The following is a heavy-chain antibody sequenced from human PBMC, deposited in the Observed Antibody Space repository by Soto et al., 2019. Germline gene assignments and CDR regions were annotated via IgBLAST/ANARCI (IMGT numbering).Heavy chain of an antibody. Sequence: LRLSCAASGFSFSNYGMHWVRQAPGKGLEWVAVISYDGSNKYYADSVKGRFTISRDNSKNTLSLQMNSLRAEGTAVYYCAKGTGYCSSTTCRDYYYYYGLDVWGQGTTVTVSS. CDR3: AKGTGYCSSTTCRDYYYYYGLDV. CDR2: ISYDGSNK. D-gene: IGHD2-2*01. CDR1: GFSFSNYG. J-gene: IGHJ6*02. V-gene: IGHV3-30*18.